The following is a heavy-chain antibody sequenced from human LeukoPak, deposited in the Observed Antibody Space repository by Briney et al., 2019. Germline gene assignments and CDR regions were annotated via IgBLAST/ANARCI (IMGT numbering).Heavy chain of an antibody. Sequence: GGSLRLSCAASGFTFSSYAMSWVRQAPGKGLEWVSDISGSGSTIYYADSVKGRFTISRDNAKNSLYLQMNSLRAEDTAVYYCARSGLLWFGEFLIDYWGQGTLVTVSS. V-gene: IGHV3-48*04. CDR2: ISGSGSTI. D-gene: IGHD3-10*01. CDR1: GFTFSSYA. J-gene: IGHJ4*02. CDR3: ARSGLLWFGEFLIDY.